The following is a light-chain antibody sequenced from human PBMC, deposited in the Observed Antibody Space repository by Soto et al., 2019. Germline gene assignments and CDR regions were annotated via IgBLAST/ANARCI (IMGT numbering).Light chain of an antibody. Sequence: QSALTQPASVSASPGQSITISCIGTSSDIGGYSYVSWYQQHPGKAPKLLIRDVNYRPSGISARFSGSKSGNTASLTISGLQTENEPDYYCRSYSSRSTLLVFGGGTKLTVL. J-gene: IGLJ2*01. V-gene: IGLV2-14*03. CDR1: SSDIGGYSY. CDR3: RSYSSRSTLLV. CDR2: DVN.